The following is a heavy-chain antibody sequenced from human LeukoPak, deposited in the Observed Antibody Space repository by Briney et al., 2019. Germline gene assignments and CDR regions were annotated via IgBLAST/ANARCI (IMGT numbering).Heavy chain of an antibody. V-gene: IGHV1-18*01. CDR3: ARAGIVVVPAAGSRGTIDY. CDR2: ISAYNGNT. D-gene: IGHD2-2*01. Sequence: ASVKVSCKASGYTFTSYGISWVRQAPGQGLDWMGWISAYNGNTNYAQKLQGRVTMTTDTSTSTAYMELRCLRSDDTAVYYCARAGIVVVPAAGSRGTIDYWGQGTLVTVSS. CDR1: GYTFTSYG. J-gene: IGHJ4*02.